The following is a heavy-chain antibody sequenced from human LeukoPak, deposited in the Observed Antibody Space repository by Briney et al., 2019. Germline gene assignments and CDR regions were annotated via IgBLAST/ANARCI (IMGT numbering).Heavy chain of an antibody. CDR2: IYTSGST. J-gene: IGHJ3*02. Sequence: SQTLSLTXTVSGGSISSGSYYWSWIRQPAGKGLEWIGRIYTSGSTNYNPSLKSRVTISVDTSKNQFSLKLSSVTAADTAVYYCARSNYYDTSGWAFDIWGQGTMVTVSS. V-gene: IGHV4-61*02. CDR3: ARSNYYDTSGWAFDI. CDR1: GGSISSGSYY. D-gene: IGHD3-22*01.